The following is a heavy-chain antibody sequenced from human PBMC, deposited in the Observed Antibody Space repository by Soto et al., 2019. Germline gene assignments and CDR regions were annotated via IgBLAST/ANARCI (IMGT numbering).Heavy chain of an antibody. V-gene: IGHV3-49*03. D-gene: IGHD6-19*01. CDR2: IRSKAYGGTT. J-gene: IGHJ6*02. CDR1: GFTFGDYA. CDR3: TRESGESGGWYPSLEEYYYGMDV. Sequence: GGSLRLSCTASGFTFGDYAMSWFRQAPGKGLEWVGFIRSKAYGGTTEYAASVKGRFTISRDDSKSIAYLQMNSLKTEDTAVYYCTRESGESGGWYPSLEEYYYGMDVWGQGTTVTVSS.